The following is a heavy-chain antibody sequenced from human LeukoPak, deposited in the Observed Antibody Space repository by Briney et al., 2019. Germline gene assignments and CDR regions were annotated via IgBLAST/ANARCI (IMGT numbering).Heavy chain of an antibody. CDR2: ISSSGSTI. CDR1: GFTFSDAW. CDR3: ARDAKKYYYDSSGYYDGGGFDY. Sequence: GGSLRLSCAASGFTFSDAWMNWVRQAPGKGLEWVSYISSSGSTIYYADSVKGRFTISRDNAKNSLYLQMNSLRAEDTAVYYCARDAKKYYYDSSGYYDGGGFDYWGQGTLVTVSS. D-gene: IGHD3-22*01. V-gene: IGHV3-11*04. J-gene: IGHJ4*02.